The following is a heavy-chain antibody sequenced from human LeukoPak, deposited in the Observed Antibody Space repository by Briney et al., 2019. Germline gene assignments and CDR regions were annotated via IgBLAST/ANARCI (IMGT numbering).Heavy chain of an antibody. Sequence: SETLSLTCGVYVDSLSGCYWSWIRQPPGKGLEWLGQVRYTWYPNDNPSLKSRVNILMDTSKNQFSLNLSSVTAGDTAVYFCARSGYSYGYDYWGQGTLVTVSS. CDR2: VRYTWYP. CDR1: VDSLSGCY. CDR3: ARSGYSYGYDY. J-gene: IGHJ4*02. D-gene: IGHD5-18*01. V-gene: IGHV4-34*01.